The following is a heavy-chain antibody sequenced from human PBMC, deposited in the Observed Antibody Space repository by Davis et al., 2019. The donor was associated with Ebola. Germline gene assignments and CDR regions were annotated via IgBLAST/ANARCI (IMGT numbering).Heavy chain of an antibody. J-gene: IGHJ4*02. V-gene: IGHV3-64*01. Sequence: GESLKISCAASGFSFTSFAMYWVRQAPGKGLEYVSLISPSGVRDYAISVKGRFTISRDNSKNTLYLQMNSLRAEDTAVYYCAKGRAVAGTWGVYWGQGTLVTVSS. CDR3: AKGRAVAGTWGVY. CDR1: GFSFTSFA. CDR2: ISPSGVR. D-gene: IGHD6-19*01.